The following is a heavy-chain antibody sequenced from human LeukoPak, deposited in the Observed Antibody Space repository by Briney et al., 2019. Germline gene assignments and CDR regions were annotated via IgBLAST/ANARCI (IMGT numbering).Heavy chain of an antibody. V-gene: IGHV3-43*02. CDR3: AKAPLRYFDWLSFGTPYYFDY. CDR2: ISGDGGST. J-gene: IGHJ4*02. Sequence: GGSLRLSCAASGFTFDDYAMHWVRHAPGKGLEWVSLISGDGGSTYYADSVKGRFTISRDNSKNSLYLQMNGLRTEDTALYYCAKAPLRYFDWLSFGTPYYFDYWGQGTLVTVSS. CDR1: GFTFDDYA. D-gene: IGHD3-9*01.